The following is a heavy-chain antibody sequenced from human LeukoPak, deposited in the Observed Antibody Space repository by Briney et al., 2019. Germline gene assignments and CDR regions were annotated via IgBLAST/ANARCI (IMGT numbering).Heavy chain of an antibody. J-gene: IGHJ4*02. V-gene: IGHV4-34*01. D-gene: IGHD3-16*02. CDR3: ARAPADDYVWGSYRSCFDY. CDR1: GGSFSGCY. Sequence: SETLSLTCAVYGGSFSGCYWSWIRQPPGKGLEWIGEINHSGSTNYNPSLKSRVTISVDTSKNQFSLKPNSVTAADTAVYYCARAPADDYVWGSYRSCFDYWGQGTLVTVSS. CDR2: INHSGST.